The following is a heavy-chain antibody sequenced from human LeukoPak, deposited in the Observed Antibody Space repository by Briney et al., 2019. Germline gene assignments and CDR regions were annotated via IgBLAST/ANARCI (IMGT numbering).Heavy chain of an antibody. J-gene: IGHJ4*02. CDR1: GFTVSSNY. CDR2: IYSGGNT. V-gene: IGHV3-53*01. CDR3: AGSGVFPHNPLDY. D-gene: IGHD6-19*01. Sequence: PGGSLRLSCAASGFTVSSNYMSWVRQAPGKGLEWVSVIYSGGNTYYADSVKGRFTISRDNSKNTLYLQMNSLRAEDTAVYYCAGSGVFPHNPLDYWGQGTLVTVSS.